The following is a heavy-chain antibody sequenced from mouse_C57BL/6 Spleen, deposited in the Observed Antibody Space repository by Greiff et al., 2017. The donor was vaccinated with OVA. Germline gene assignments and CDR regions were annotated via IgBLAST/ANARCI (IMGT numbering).Heavy chain of an antibody. CDR3: ERAHYGSSRFDY. Sequence: EVQRVESGPELVKPGASVKMSCKASGYTFTDYNMHWVKQSHGKSLEWIGYINPNNGGTSYNQKFKGKATLTVNKSSSTAYMELRSLTSEESADYYCERAHYGSSRFDYWGQGTTLTVAS. J-gene: IGHJ2*01. V-gene: IGHV1-22*01. CDR2: INPNNGGT. D-gene: IGHD1-1*01. CDR1: GYTFTDYN.